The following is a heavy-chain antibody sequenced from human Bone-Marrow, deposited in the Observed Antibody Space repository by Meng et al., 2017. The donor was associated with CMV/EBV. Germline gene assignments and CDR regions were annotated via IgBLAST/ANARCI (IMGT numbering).Heavy chain of an antibody. CDR1: GGSISSYY. J-gene: IGHJ5*02. CDR3: ARGRGHDFWSGYSTTEFDP. V-gene: IGHV4-59*12. Sequence: GSLRLSCTVSGGSISSYYWSWIRQPPGKGLEWIGYIYYSGSTNYNPSLKSRVTISVDTSKNQFSLKLSSVTAADTAVYYCARGRGHDFWSGYSTTEFDPWGQGTLVTVSS. CDR2: IYYSGST. D-gene: IGHD3-3*01.